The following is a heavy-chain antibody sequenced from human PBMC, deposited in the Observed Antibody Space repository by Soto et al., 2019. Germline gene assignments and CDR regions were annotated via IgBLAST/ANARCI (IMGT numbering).Heavy chain of an antibody. D-gene: IGHD1-26*01. CDR2: ISAYNGNT. CDR3: XXXXXXGADY. V-gene: IGHV1-18*01. CDR1: GYTFASYG. Sequence: QVQLVQSGAEVKKPGASVKVSCTASGYTFASYGITWVRQAPGQGLEWMGWISAYNGNTNYAQKLQGRVTMTTDTXXXXXXXXXXXXXXXXXXXXXXXXXXXXGADYWGQGTLVTVSS. J-gene: IGHJ4*02.